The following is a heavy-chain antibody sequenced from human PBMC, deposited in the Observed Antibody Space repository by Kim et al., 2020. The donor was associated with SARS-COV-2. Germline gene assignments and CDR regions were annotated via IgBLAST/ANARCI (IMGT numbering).Heavy chain of an antibody. Sequence: SETLSLTCAVYGGSFSGYYWSWIRQPPGKGLEWIGEINHSGMTNYNPSLKSRVTISVDTSKNQFSLKLTSVTAADAALYFCPRRLSNTSGWGSHYCDLWG. J-gene: IGHJ2*01. V-gene: IGHV4-34*01. D-gene: IGHD3-10*01. CDR1: GGSFSGYY. CDR3: PRRLSNTSGWGSHYCDL. CDR2: INHSGMT.